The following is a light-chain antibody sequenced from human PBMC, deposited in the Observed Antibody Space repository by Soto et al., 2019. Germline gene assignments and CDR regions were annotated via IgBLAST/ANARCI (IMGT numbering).Light chain of an antibody. V-gene: IGKV1-5*01. CDR3: QHYNSYPWT. Sequence: DIEMTQSPSTLSASVGDRLTITCRASQTIRRWLAWYQQRPGKAPKVLIYDAYTLESGVPARFSGSGSETEFTLTISSLQPEDSATYYCQHYNSYPWTFGQGTKVEIK. CDR2: DAY. J-gene: IGKJ1*01. CDR1: QTIRRW.